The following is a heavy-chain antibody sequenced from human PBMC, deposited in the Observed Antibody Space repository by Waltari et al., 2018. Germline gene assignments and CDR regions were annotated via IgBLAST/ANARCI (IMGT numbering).Heavy chain of an antibody. D-gene: IGHD2-8*02. Sequence: QVQLQESGPGLVKPSETLSLTCAVSGGSISGGYDWSWIRQPPGKGLEWIGYIYGSSGSTNYNPSLKNRVTISKDTSKNQFSLKLSSVTAADTAVYYCARLYCTGSGCYPGVWDYWGQGVLVTVSS. J-gene: IGHJ4*02. CDR2: IYGSSGST. CDR3: ARLYCTGSGCYPGVWDY. V-gene: IGHV4-38-2*01. CDR1: GGSISGGYD.